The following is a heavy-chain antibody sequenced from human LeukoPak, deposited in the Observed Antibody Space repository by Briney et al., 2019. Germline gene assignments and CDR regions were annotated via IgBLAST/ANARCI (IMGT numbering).Heavy chain of an antibody. CDR1: GGTFSSYA. J-gene: IGHJ3*02. Sequence: ASVKVSCKASGGTFSSYAISWVRQAPGQGLEWMGRIIPILGIANYAQKFQGRITITADKSASTAYMELSSLRSEDTAVYYCARHDAFDIWGQGTMVTVSS. CDR3: ARHDAFDI. V-gene: IGHV1-69*04. CDR2: IIPILGIA.